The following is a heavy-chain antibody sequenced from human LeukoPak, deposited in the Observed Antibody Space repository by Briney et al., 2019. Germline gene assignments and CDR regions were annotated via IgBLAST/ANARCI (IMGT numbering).Heavy chain of an antibody. D-gene: IGHD1-7*01. V-gene: IGHV3-23*01. Sequence: QSGGSLRLSCAASGFTFSSYAMSWVRQAPGKGLEWVSAISGSGGSTYYAGSVKGRFTISRDNSKNTLYLQMNSLRAEDTAVYYCAKEHATITGTTTDYWGQGTLVTVSS. CDR3: AKEHATITGTTTDY. J-gene: IGHJ4*02. CDR1: GFTFSSYA. CDR2: ISGSGGST.